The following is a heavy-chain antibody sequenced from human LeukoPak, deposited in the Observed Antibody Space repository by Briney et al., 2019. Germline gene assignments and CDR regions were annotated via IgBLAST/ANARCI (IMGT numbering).Heavy chain of an antibody. CDR2: IYTDGST. CDR1: GFAVSRNF. D-gene: IGHD3-10*01. Sequence: GGSLRLSCAASGFAVSRNFMNWVRQAPGKGLEWVSVIYTDGSTYYADSVKGRFTISRDNSKNTLYLQMNSLRAEDTAVYYCANEGSFDYWGQGTLVTVSS. CDR3: ANEGSFDY. J-gene: IGHJ4*02. V-gene: IGHV3-53*01.